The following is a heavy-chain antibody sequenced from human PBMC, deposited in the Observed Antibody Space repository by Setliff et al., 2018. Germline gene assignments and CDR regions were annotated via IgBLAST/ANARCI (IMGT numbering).Heavy chain of an antibody. V-gene: IGHV4-39*07. D-gene: IGHD2-8*01. Sequence: SETLSLTCSLSGVTIGGNNYYYWAWIRQPPGKGLEWIGTISYSGGVFYNPSLKSRGAISLDTSRNQFSLELSSVTAADTAVYYCARDPGVHSGTWCLDSWGQGTQVTVSS. J-gene: IGHJ4*02. CDR3: ARDPGVHSGTWCLDS. CDR2: ISYSGGV. CDR1: GVTIGGNNYYY.